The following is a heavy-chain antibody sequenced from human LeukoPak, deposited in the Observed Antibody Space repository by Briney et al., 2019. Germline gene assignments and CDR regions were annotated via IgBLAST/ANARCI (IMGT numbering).Heavy chain of an antibody. Sequence: PGGSLRLSCAASGFTFSNAWMNWVRQAPGRGLEWVGRIKRKTDGGATDYTASVKGRFTVSRDDSKTTLYLQMNSLKTEDTGVYYCTTHSGLVGPIGVYWGQGTLVTVSS. V-gene: IGHV3-15*07. CDR2: IKRKTDGGAT. J-gene: IGHJ4*02. CDR1: GFTFSNAW. D-gene: IGHD1-26*01. CDR3: TTHSGLVGPIGVY.